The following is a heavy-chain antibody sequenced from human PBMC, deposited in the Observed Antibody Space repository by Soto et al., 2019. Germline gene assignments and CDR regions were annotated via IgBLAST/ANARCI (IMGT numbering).Heavy chain of an antibody. CDR2: IKQGGSEK. CDR1: GFTFSSYW. J-gene: IGHJ6*02. D-gene: IGHD2-15*01. Sequence: GGSLRLSCAASGFTFSSYWMSWVRQAPGKGLGWVASIKQGGSEKYYVDSVKGRFTISRDDAKNSLYLQMNSLRAEDTAVYYCARGRVPGYCSGGSCYLVCGMDVWGQGTTVTVSS. CDR3: ARGRVPGYCSGGSCYLVCGMDV. V-gene: IGHV3-7*03.